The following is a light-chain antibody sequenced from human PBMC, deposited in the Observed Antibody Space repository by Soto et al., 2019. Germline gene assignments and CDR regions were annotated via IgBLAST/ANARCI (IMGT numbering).Light chain of an antibody. CDR1: TSDVGRYNY. Sequence: QSVLTQPASVSGSPGQSISISCTGTTSDVGRYNYVSWYQQHPGKAPKLMIYDVSYRPSWVSNRFSGSKSGITASLTISGLQAEDEADYYCNSFTTSSTDVFGTGTKVTVL. CDR3: NSFTTSSTDV. CDR2: DVS. J-gene: IGLJ1*01. V-gene: IGLV2-14*03.